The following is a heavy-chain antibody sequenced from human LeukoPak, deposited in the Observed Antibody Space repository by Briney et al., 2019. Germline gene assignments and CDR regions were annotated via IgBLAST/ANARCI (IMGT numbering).Heavy chain of an antibody. Sequence: SETLSLTCTVSGGSISSGSYYWSWIRQPAGKGLEWIGEINHSGSTNYNPSLKSRITMSVDTSKNQFSLKLGSVTAADTAVFYCARHKTRTRAFDIWGQGTMVTVSS. D-gene: IGHD1-14*01. V-gene: IGHV4-61*10. J-gene: IGHJ3*02. CDR1: GGSISSGSYY. CDR2: INHSGST. CDR3: ARHKTRTRAFDI.